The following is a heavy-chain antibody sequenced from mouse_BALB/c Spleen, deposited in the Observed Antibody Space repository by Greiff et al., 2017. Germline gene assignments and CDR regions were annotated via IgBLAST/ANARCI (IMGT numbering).Heavy chain of an antibody. CDR1: GFTFSSFG. V-gene: IGHV5-17*02. CDR2: ISSGSSTI. CDR3: ARYGKEGYFDY. J-gene: IGHJ2*01. Sequence: EVQGVESGGGLVQPGGSRKLSCAASGFTFSSFGMHWVRQAPEKGLEWVAYISSGSSTIYYADTVKGRFTISRDNPKNTLFLQMTSLRSEDTAMYYCARYGKEGYFDYWGQGTTLTVSS. D-gene: IGHD2-1*01.